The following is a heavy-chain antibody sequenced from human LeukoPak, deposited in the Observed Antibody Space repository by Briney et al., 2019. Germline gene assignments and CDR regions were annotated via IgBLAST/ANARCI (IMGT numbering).Heavy chain of an antibody. Sequence: ASVKVSCKVSGYTLTELSMHWVRQAPGKGLEWMGGFDPEDGETIYAQKFQGRVTMTEDTSTDTAYMELSSLRSEDTAVYYCATDRAGGSWYWYFDLWGRGTLVTVSS. CDR2: FDPEDGET. D-gene: IGHD6-13*01. V-gene: IGHV1-24*01. J-gene: IGHJ2*01. CDR1: GYTLTELS. CDR3: ATDRAGGSWYWYFDL.